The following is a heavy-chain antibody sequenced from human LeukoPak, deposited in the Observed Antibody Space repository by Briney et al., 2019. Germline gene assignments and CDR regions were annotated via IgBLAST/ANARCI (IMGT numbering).Heavy chain of an antibody. D-gene: IGHD3-10*01. V-gene: IGHV3-23*01. CDR1: GITLSNYG. J-gene: IGHJ4*02. CDR3: AKRGIVIRGFLIGFHKEAYYFDY. Sequence: GGSLRLSSVVSGITLSNYGMSWVRQAPGKGLEWVSGISESGGSTNYADSVKGRFIISRDNSKNTVYLQMNSLRAEDTAVYFCAKRGIVIRGFLIGFHKEAYYFDYWGQGILVTVSS. CDR2: ISESGGST.